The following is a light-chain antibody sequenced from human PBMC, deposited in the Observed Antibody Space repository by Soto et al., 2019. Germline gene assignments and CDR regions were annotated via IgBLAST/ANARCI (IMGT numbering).Light chain of an antibody. Sequence: QSVLTQPASVSGSPGQSITISCTGTSSDVGGYNYVSWYQQHPGKAPKLMIYEVSDRPSGVSNRFSGSKSGNTASLTISGLQAEDEADYYCSSYTSSGPFLFGTGTKVTVL. CDR2: EVS. V-gene: IGLV2-14*01. CDR3: SSYTSSGPFL. J-gene: IGLJ1*01. CDR1: SSDVGGYNY.